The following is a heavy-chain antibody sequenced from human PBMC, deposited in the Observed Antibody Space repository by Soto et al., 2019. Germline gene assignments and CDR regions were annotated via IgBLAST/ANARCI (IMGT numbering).Heavy chain of an antibody. Sequence: EVQLVESGGGLVQPGGSLKLSCAVSGFTFSGSAMHWVRQASGKGLEWVGRIRSKSNSYATAYAASVKGRFTISGDDSKTTAYLQMNSLKTEDTAVYDCTRGHGAYVRDYWGQGTLVTVSS. J-gene: IGHJ4*02. D-gene: IGHD4-17*01. V-gene: IGHV3-73*01. CDR1: GFTFSGSA. CDR2: IRSKSNSYAT. CDR3: TRGHGAYVRDY.